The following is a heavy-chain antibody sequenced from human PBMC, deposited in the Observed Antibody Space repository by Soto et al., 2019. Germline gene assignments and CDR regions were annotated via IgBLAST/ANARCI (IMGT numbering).Heavy chain of an antibody. J-gene: IGHJ3*02. CDR3: ARGYNWNSDAFDI. V-gene: IGHV4-4*02. D-gene: IGHD1-7*01. CDR1: GGSISSSNW. CDR2: IYHSGST. Sequence: PSETLSLTCAVSGGSISSSNWWSWVRQPPGKGLEWSGEIYHSGSTNYNPSLKSRVTISVDKSTNKFSLKLISLTAADTAVYYCARGYNWNSDAFDIWGQGTMVT.